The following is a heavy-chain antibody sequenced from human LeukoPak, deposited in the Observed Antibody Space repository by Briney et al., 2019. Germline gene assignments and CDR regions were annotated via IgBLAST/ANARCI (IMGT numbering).Heavy chain of an antibody. CDR3: ARVGTSGWTSDY. D-gene: IGHD6-19*01. J-gene: IGHJ4*02. CDR1: GFSFSSYA. Sequence: GGSLRLSCAASGFSFSSYAMSWVRQAPGKGLEWLSYISSSSRTISYADSLKGRFTVSRDNAKNSLDLQMYSLRVEDTAVYYCARVGTSGWTSDYWGQGTLVTVSS. CDR2: ISSSSRTI. V-gene: IGHV3-48*04.